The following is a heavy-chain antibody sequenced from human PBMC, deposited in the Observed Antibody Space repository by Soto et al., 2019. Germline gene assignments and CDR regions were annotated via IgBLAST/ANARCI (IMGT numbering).Heavy chain of an antibody. Sequence: EVQLVESGGGSAQSGGSLRLSCAASGFSFSTSTMNWVRQAPGKGLEWVSYISSGSTTIYYADSVKDRFTISRDNGKNSLYLQMNSLRDEDTAVYYCARVRRNDASDYYGLDVWGQGTTVTVSS. D-gene: IGHD1-1*01. CDR3: ARVRRNDASDYYGLDV. V-gene: IGHV3-48*02. CDR1: GFSFSTST. J-gene: IGHJ6*02. CDR2: ISSGSTTI.